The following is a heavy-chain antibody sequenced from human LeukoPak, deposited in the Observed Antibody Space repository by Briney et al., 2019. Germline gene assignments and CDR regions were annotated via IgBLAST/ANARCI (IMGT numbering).Heavy chain of an antibody. CDR3: ARDFAWGSGGAPIDDNWLDP. Sequence: ASVKVSCKATGYIFSNYGISWVRQASGHGLEWMGWISSGGNTNYAPKFQDRATMTTDTSTSTAYMELRSLRFDDTAVYYCARDFAWGSGGAPIDDNWLDPWGQGTLVTVSS. J-gene: IGHJ5*02. V-gene: IGHV1-18*01. CDR2: ISSGGNT. CDR1: GYIFSNYG. D-gene: IGHD7-27*01.